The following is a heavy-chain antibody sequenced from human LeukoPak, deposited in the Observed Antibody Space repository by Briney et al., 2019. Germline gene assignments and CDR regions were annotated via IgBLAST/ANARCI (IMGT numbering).Heavy chain of an antibody. CDR3: ARQPPDTAPFDY. Sequence: PSETLSLTCTVSGGSISSYYWSWIRQPPGKGLEWIGYIYYSGSTNYNPSLKSRVTISVDTSKNQVSLKVNSVTAADTAVYFCARQPPDTAPFDYWGQGTLVTVSS. CDR1: GGSISSYY. J-gene: IGHJ4*02. V-gene: IGHV4-59*01. D-gene: IGHD3-22*01. CDR2: IYYSGST.